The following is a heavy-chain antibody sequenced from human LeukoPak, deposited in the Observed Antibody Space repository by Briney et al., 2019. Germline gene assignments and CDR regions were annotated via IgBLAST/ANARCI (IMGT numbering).Heavy chain of an antibody. D-gene: IGHD3-10*01. CDR1: GYTFTSYD. J-gene: IGHJ6*03. Sequence: ASVTVSCKASGYTFTSYDINWVRQATGQGLEWMGWMNPNSGNTGYAQKFQGRVTITRNTPISTAYMELSRLRSDDTAVYYCARVEEVRGVISYYYCMDVWGKGTTVTISS. CDR3: ARVEEVRGVISYYYCMDV. CDR2: MNPNSGNT. V-gene: IGHV1-8*03.